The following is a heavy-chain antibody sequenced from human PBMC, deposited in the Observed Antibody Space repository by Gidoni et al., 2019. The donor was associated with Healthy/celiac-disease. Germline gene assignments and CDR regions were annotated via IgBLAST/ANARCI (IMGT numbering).Heavy chain of an antibody. J-gene: IGHJ4*02. CDR3: ASVWRLSRRHRLLWFGELNDYYFDY. Sequence: QVQLVESGGGVVQPGRFLRLSCAASGFTLSSYAMHWVRQAPGKGLEWVAVISYDGSTKYYADSVKGRFTISRDNSKNTLYLQMNSLRAEDTAVYYCASVWRLSRRHRLLWFGELNDYYFDYWGQGTLVTVSS. D-gene: IGHD3-10*01. CDR1: GFTLSSYA. V-gene: IGHV3-30-3*01. CDR2: ISYDGSTK.